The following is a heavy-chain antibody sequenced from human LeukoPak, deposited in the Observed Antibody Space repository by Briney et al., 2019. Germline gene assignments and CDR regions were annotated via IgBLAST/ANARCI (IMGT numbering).Heavy chain of an antibody. V-gene: IGHV1-2*02. CDR1: GYTFTGYY. CDR2: INPNSGGT. D-gene: IGHD3-10*01. CDR3: ARDLRSGEGFGELSVDY. J-gene: IGHJ4*02. Sequence: ASVKVSCKASGYTFTGYYMHWVRQPPGQGLEWMGWINPNSGGTNNAQKLQGRVTMPRDTSISTAYMELSRLRSDDTAVYCCARDLRSGEGFGELSVDYWGQGTLVTVSS.